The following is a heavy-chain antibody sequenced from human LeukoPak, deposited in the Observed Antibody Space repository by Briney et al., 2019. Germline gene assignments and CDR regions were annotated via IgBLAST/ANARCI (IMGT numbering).Heavy chain of an antibody. Sequence: GGSLSLSCAASGFTFSSYWMSWVRQAPGKGLVGVANIKQDGSEKYYVDSVKGRFTISRDNAKNSLYLQMKRLRAEDTAVYYCARDGHDFRSGYYDYWGQGTLVTVSS. J-gene: IGHJ4*02. V-gene: IGHV3-7*01. D-gene: IGHD3-3*01. CDR3: ARDGHDFRSGYYDY. CDR2: IKQDGSEK. CDR1: GFTFSSYW.